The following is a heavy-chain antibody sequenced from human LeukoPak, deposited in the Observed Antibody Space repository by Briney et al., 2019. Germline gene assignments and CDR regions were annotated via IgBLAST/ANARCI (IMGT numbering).Heavy chain of an antibody. CDR1: GYTFTSYG. Sequence: RASVKVSCKASGYTFTSYGINWVRQAPGQGLEWMGWISAYNGNTNYAQKLQDRVTMTTDTSTSTAYMELRSLRSDDTAVYYCARRDYYYYMDVWGKGTTVTVSS. J-gene: IGHJ6*03. CDR3: ARRDYYYYMDV. V-gene: IGHV1-18*01. CDR2: ISAYNGNT.